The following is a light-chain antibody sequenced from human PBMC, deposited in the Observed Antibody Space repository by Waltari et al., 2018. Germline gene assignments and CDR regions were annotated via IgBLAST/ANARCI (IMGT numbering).Light chain of an antibody. CDR2: GAS. J-gene: IGKJ4*01. CDR3: QQYDNLPLT. V-gene: IGKV1-33*01. CDR1: QDITHY. Sequence: DIKMTQSPSSLSASVGDRVTITCQASQDITHYLHLYQQKLGKAPKVLIYGASNLETGVPSRFSGSGSGTDFTFTISSLQPEDIATYFCQQYDNLPLTFGGGTKVEIK.